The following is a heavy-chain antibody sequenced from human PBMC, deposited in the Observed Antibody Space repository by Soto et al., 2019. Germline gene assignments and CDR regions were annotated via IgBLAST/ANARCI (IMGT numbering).Heavy chain of an antibody. J-gene: IGHJ6*02. CDR3: ARTPWNTIFGVVIILVRPYYYYYGMDV. V-gene: IGHV4-30-4*01. Sequence: PSETLSLTCTVSGGSINSDDSYWSWLRQPPGRGLEWIGYIYDSETTYYNPSLKSRVTISVDTSKNQFSLKLSSVTAADTAVYYCARTPWNTIFGVVIILVRPYYYYYGMDVWGQGTTVTVSS. D-gene: IGHD3-3*01. CDR1: GGSINSDDSY. CDR2: IYDSETT.